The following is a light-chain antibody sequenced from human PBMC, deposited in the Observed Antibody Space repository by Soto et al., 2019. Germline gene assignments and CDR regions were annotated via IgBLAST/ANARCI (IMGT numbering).Light chain of an antibody. CDR2: EAS. Sequence: EILLTQSPGTLSLSPGDRATLSCRASQRVGTFLAWYQQRPGKAPRLLISEASNRATGIPARLSGSGSGTDFTLSISSLEPEDFAVYYCQQRSNWATFGPGTKVDI. CDR3: QQRSNWAT. V-gene: IGKV3-11*01. J-gene: IGKJ3*01. CDR1: QRVGTF.